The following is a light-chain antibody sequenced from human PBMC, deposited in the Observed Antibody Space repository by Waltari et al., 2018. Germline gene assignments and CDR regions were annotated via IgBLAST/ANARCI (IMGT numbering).Light chain of an antibody. V-gene: IGLV2-23*02. CDR2: EVL. J-gene: IGLJ3*02. CDR1: SSNVGFYNL. CDR3: FSYAGRNVWV. Sequence: QSALTQPASVSGSPGQSVTISCTGTSSNVGFYNLVSWYQQHPDKAPKLMIYEVLERPSGISIRFSGSKAGDTASRTISGLRAEDEADYYCFSYAGRNVWVFGGGTKLTVL.